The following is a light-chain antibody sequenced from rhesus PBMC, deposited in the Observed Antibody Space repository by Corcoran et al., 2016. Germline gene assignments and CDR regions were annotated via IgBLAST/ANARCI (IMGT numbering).Light chain of an antibody. Sequence: DIQMTQSPSSLSASVGDRVTITCRASLGISSYLNWYQQKPGKAPKLLIYYASTLQSGVPSSFSGSGSGTDFTLTISSLQPEDFATYYCQNGYGIFPTFGQGTKVEIK. J-gene: IGKJ1*01. CDR3: QNGYGIFPT. CDR1: LGISSY. V-gene: IGKV1-32*04. CDR2: YAS.